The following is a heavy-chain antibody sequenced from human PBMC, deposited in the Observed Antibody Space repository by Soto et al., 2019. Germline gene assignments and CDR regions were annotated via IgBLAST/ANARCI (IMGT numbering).Heavy chain of an antibody. CDR1: GFTFSKYR. V-gene: IGHV3-21*06. Sequence: PGGSLRLSCAASGFTFSKYRINWVRQAPGKGLEWVSYNSSSSSSKFYADSVKDRFTISRDNAKSLLYLQMNSLRAEDTAVYYCASDPLDCGDDCSSNYRGQGTRVTVSS. J-gene: IGHJ4*02. D-gene: IGHD2-21*02. CDR2: NSSSSSSK. CDR3: ASDPLDCGDDCSSNY.